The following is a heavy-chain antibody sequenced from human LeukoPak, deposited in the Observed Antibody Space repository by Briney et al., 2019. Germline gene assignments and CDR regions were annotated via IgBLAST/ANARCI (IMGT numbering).Heavy chain of an antibody. J-gene: IGHJ3*02. D-gene: IGHD3-3*01. Sequence: GGSLRLSCAASGFTFSNYGMNWVRQAPGKGLEWVSVIYSGGSTYYADSVKGRFTISRDNSKNTLYLQMNSLRAEDTAVYYCAKSNSDFWSGYFPHDALDIWGQGTMVTVSS. V-gene: IGHV3-23*03. CDR3: AKSNSDFWSGYFPHDALDI. CDR1: GFTFSNYG. CDR2: IYSGGST.